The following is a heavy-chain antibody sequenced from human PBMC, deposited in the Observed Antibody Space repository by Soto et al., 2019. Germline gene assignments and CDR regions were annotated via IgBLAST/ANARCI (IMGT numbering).Heavy chain of an antibody. Sequence: GESLRLFCAASGFTFSGYGMHWARQAPRKGLDGMAVISYDGSNKYYADSVKGRFTISRDNSKNTLYLQMNSLRAEDTAVYYCARDGYCSGGSCYSVPVFDYWGQGT. CDR1: GFTFSGYG. D-gene: IGHD2-15*01. J-gene: IGHJ4*02. CDR3: ARDGYCSGGSCYSVPVFDY. CDR2: ISYDGSNK. V-gene: IGHV3-33*01.